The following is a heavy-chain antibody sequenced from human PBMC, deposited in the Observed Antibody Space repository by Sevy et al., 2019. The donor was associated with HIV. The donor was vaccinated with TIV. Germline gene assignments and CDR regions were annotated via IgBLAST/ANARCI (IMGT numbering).Heavy chain of an antibody. Sequence: GGSLRLSCAASGFTFSHHNMNWVRQAPGKGLEWISYISKSGSTTYFADSVMGRFTISRDNAKNSLFLEMHSLREEDTAVYYCAREENRELGTIPLDSWGRGIQVTVSS. CDR2: ISKSGSTT. V-gene: IGHV3-48*02. CDR3: AREENRELGTIPLDS. D-gene: IGHD7-27*01. J-gene: IGHJ4*02. CDR1: GFTFSHHN.